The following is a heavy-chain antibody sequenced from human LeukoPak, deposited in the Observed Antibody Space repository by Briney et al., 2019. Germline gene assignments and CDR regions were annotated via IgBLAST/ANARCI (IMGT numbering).Heavy chain of an antibody. J-gene: IGHJ4*02. CDR1: GSTFSSYA. CDR2: ISGSGGST. D-gene: IGHD3-22*01. Sequence: GGSLRLSCAASGSTFSSYAMSWVRQAPGKGLEWVSAISGSGGSTYYADSVKGRFTISRDNSKNTLYLQMNSLRAEDTAVYYCAKYPRGRYYYDSSGYYPHFDYWGQGTLVTVSS. CDR3: AKYPRGRYYYDSSGYYPHFDY. V-gene: IGHV3-23*01.